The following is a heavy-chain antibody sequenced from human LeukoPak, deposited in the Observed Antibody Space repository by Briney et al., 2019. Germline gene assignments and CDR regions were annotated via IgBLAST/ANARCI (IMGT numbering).Heavy chain of an antibody. CDR2: IWYDGSNK. Sequence: GGSLRLSCAASGFTFSSYGMNWVRQAPGKGLEWVAVIWYDGSNKYYADSVKGRFTISRDNSKNTLYLQMNSLRAEDTAVYYCAKQYSSSWYSGGYGMGVWGQGTTVTVSS. CDR3: AKQYSSSWYSGGYGMGV. J-gene: IGHJ6*02. CDR1: GFTFSSYG. D-gene: IGHD6-13*01. V-gene: IGHV3-33*06.